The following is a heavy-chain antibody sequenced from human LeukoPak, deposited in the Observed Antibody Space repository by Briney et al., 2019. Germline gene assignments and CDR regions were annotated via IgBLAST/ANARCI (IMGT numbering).Heavy chain of an antibody. V-gene: IGHV4-4*07. CDR3: ARGTYYYGSGSLLDY. Sequence: SETLSLTCTVSGGSISSYYWSWIRQPDGKGLEWIGRIYTSGSTNYNRSLKSRVTMSVDTSKNQFSLKLSSVTAADTAAYYCARGTYYYGSGSLLDYWGQGTLVTVSS. CDR2: IYTSGST. CDR1: GGSISSYY. D-gene: IGHD3-10*01. J-gene: IGHJ4*02.